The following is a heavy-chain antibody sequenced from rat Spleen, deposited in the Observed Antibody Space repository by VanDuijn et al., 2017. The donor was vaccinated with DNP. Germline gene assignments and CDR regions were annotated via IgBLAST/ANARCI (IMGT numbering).Heavy chain of an antibody. D-gene: IGHD1-10*01. CDR1: GFAFTDFN. V-gene: IGHV5-7*01. Sequence: EVQLVESGGDFVQPGRSLKLSCAASGFAFTDFNMAWVRQAPKKGLEWVAIISYDGNSTKSRDSVRGRFTISRDNAQNTLYLQMSRLGSEDTAIYYCGRNNYYAMDAWGQGTSVTVSS. J-gene: IGHJ4*01. CDR3: GRNNYYAMDA. CDR2: ISYDGNST.